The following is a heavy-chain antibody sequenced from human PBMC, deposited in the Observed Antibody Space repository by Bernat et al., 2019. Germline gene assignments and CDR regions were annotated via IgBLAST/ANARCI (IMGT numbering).Heavy chain of an antibody. CDR2: IWYDGSNK. V-gene: IGHV3-33*01. J-gene: IGHJ6*02. CDR1: GFTFSSYG. Sequence: QVQLVESGGGVVQPGRSLRLSCAASGFTFSSYGMHWVRQAPGKGLEWVAVIWYDGSNKYYADSVKGRFTISRVNSKNTLYLQMNSLRAEDMAVYYCAREGGYCSSTSCYEGGYYYYYGMDVWGQGTTVTVSS. D-gene: IGHD2-2*01. CDR3: AREGGYCSSTSCYEGGYYYYYGMDV.